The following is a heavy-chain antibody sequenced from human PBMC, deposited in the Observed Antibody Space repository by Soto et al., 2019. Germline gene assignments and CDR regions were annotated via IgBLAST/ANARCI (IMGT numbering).Heavy chain of an antibody. Sequence: SETLSLTCPVSGGYIKTFYWSWVRTPAGKGLEWIGRIFSSGSTSFNPSLESRVAMSVDTSKNHFSLNLSSVTAADMAVYYCAREGSYSAYNFAHGIQLWSFDFWGQGALVTVSS. CDR1: GGYIKTFY. V-gene: IGHV4-4*07. CDR2: IFSSGST. J-gene: IGHJ4*02. CDR3: AREGSYSAYNFAHGIQLWSFDF. D-gene: IGHD5-12*01.